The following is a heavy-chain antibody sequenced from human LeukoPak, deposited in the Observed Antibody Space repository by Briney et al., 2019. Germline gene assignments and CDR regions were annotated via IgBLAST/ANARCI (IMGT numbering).Heavy chain of an antibody. V-gene: IGHV1-2*06. Sequence: GASVKVSCKASGYTFTTYPINWVRQAPGQGLEWMGRINPNNGGTNYAQKFQGRVTMTRDMSMSTAYMELSRLRSDDTAVYYCAGEDNSSGYRPFDIWGQGTMVTVPS. CDR1: GYTFTTYP. CDR3: AGEDNSSGYRPFDI. J-gene: IGHJ3*02. CDR2: INPNNGGT. D-gene: IGHD3-22*01.